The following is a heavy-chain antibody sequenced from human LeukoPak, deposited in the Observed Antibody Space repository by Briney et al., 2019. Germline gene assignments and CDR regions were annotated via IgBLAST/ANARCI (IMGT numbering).Heavy chain of an antibody. D-gene: IGHD4-17*01. J-gene: IGHJ4*02. V-gene: IGHV1-69*04. CDR2: IIPILGIA. CDR1: GGTFSSYA. CDR3: ARAIYGDSLHY. Sequence: GSSVKVSCKASGGTFSSYAISWVRQAPGQGLEWMGRIIPILGIANYAQKFQGRVTITADKSTSTAYMELSSLRSEDTAVYYCARAIYGDSLHYWGQGTLVTVSS.